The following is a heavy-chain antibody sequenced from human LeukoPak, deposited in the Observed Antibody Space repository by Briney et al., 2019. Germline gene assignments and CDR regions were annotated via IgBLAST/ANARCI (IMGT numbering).Heavy chain of an antibody. V-gene: IGHV1-46*01. CDR1: GYTFTSYY. J-gene: IGHJ2*01. CDR3: ARVGNPYWYFDL. CDR2: INPSGGST. Sequence: ASVKVSCKASGYTFTSYYMHWVRQAPGQGLEWMGIINPSGGSTSYAQKFQGRVTVTRDMSTSTVYMELSSLRSEDTAVYYCARVGNPYWYFDLWGRGTLVTVSS.